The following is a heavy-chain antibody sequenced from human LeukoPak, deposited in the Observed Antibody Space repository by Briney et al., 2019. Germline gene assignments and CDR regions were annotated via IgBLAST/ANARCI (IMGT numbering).Heavy chain of an antibody. V-gene: IGHV3-11*06. CDR2: ISSSSSYT. CDR1: GFTFSDYY. J-gene: IGHJ4*02. Sequence: GGSLRLSCAASGFTFSDYYVSWIRQAPGKGLEWVSYISSSSSYTNYADSVKGRFTISRDNAKNSLYLQMNSLRAEDTAVYYCARTPRYCSGGSCFDYWGQGTLVTVSS. CDR3: ARTPRYCSGGSCFDY. D-gene: IGHD2-15*01.